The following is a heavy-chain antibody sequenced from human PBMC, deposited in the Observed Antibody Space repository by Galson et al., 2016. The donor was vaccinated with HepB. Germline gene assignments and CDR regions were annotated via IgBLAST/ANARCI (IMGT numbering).Heavy chain of an antibody. J-gene: IGHJ4*02. V-gene: IGHV3-7*01. Sequence: SLRLSCAGSGFTFNSYWISWVRQAPGKGLEWVANIKYDDSEIYYVDSVKGRFTISRDNARNSLYLQMHSLRAEDTAVYYCAKEATYGMAYSFDYWGQGVPVTVSS. CDR3: AKEATYGMAYSFDY. CDR1: GFTFNSYW. D-gene: IGHD2-21*01. CDR2: IKYDDSEI.